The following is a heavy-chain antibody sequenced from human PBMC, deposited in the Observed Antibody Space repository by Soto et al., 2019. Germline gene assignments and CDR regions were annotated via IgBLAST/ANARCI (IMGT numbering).Heavy chain of an antibody. D-gene: IGHD3-22*01. Sequence: QVQLQESGPGLMKPSETLSLTCTVSGGSISTYFWSWIRQPAGGGLEWIGRIYTIGSTNYNPSLKSRVTMSLDTSRNQFSLKLSSVTAADTAVYYCAREGGYFDSSGSGVYHYHGVDVWGQGTTVTVSS. CDR1: GGSISTYF. CDR3: AREGGYFDSSGSGVYHYHGVDV. J-gene: IGHJ6*02. V-gene: IGHV4-4*07. CDR2: IYTIGST.